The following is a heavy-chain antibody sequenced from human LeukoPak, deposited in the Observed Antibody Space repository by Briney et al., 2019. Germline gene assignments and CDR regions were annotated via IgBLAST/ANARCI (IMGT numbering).Heavy chain of an antibody. V-gene: IGHV4-4*07. CDR1: GGSISSYY. D-gene: IGHD3-10*01. Sequence: NPSETLSLTCTVSGGSISSYYWSWIRQPAGKGLEWIGRIYTSGSTNYNPSLKSRVTMSVDTSKNQFSLKLSSVTAADTAVYYCARAKDVLLWFGESSMSGFDYWGQGTLVTVSS. CDR2: IYTSGST. J-gene: IGHJ4*02. CDR3: ARAKDVLLWFGESSMSGFDY.